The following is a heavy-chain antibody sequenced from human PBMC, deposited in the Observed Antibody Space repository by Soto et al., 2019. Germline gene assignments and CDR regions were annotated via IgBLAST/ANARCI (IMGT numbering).Heavy chain of an antibody. Sequence: QVQLQESGPGLVKPSQALSLTCTVSGGSISSGGYYWSWIRQHPGKGLEWIGYIYYSGSTYYNPSLKSRVSISVDTSKNQFSLKLSSVTAADTAVYYCARCTTTGIAVAGTLDYWGQGTLVTVSS. CDR1: GGSISSGGYY. CDR3: ARCTTTGIAVAGTLDY. J-gene: IGHJ4*02. V-gene: IGHV4-31*03. CDR2: IYYSGST. D-gene: IGHD6-19*01.